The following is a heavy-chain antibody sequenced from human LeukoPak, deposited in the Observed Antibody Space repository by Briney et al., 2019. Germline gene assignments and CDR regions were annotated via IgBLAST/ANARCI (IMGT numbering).Heavy chain of an antibody. V-gene: IGHV1-18*01. CDR3: ARGGAYCGGDCYFYYFDY. CDR2: ISAYNGNT. CDR1: GYTFTSYG. D-gene: IGHD2-21*02. Sequence: GASVKVSCKASGYTFTSYGISWVRQAPGQGLEWMGWISAYNGNTNYAQKFQGRVTITADESTSTAYMELSSLRSEDTAVYYCARGGAYCGGDCYFYYFDYWGQGTLVTVSS. J-gene: IGHJ4*02.